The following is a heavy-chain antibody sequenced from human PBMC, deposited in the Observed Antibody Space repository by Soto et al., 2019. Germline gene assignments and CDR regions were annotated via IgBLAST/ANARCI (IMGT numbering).Heavy chain of an antibody. CDR1: GFTFGDYA. J-gene: IGHJ4*02. CDR3: TRDEFLGYCTNGVCQNFDY. CDR2: IRSKAYGGKT. Sequence: GGSLRLSCTASGFTFGDYAMSWFRQAPGKGLEWVGFIRSKAYGGKTEYAASVKGRFTISRDDSKSIAYLQMNSLKTEETAVYYCTRDEFLGYCTNGVCQNFDYWGQGTLVTVSS. D-gene: IGHD2-8*01. V-gene: IGHV3-49*03.